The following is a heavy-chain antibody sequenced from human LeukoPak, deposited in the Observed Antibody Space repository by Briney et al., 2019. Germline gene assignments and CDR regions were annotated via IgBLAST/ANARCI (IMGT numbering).Heavy chain of an antibody. D-gene: IGHD6-13*01. CDR3: ARETITGYSSSWYKTEGFDY. V-gene: IGHV4-61*02. Sequence: PSETLSLTCTVSGGSISSSSYYWSWIRQPAGKGLEWIGRICTSGSTNYNPSLKSRVTMSVDTSKNQFSLKLSSVTAADTAVYYCARETITGYSSSWYKTEGFDYWGQGTLVTVSS. J-gene: IGHJ4*02. CDR1: GGSISSSSYY. CDR2: ICTSGST.